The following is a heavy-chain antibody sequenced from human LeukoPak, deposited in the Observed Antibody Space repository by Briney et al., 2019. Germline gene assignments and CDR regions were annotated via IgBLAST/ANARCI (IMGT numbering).Heavy chain of an antibody. Sequence: SETLSLTCTVSGGSISSSSYYWGWILQPPGKGLEWIGEINHSGSTNYNPSLKSRVTISVDTSKNQFSLKLSSVTAADTAVYYCARMRVPAAKGPFDYWGQGTLVTVSS. V-gene: IGHV4-39*07. D-gene: IGHD2-2*01. CDR2: INHSGST. CDR3: ARMRVPAAKGPFDY. J-gene: IGHJ4*02. CDR1: GGSISSSSYY.